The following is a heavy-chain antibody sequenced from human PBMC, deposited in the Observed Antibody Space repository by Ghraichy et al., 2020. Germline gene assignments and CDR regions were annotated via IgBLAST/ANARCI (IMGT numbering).Heavy chain of an antibody. Sequence: SETLSLTCAVYGGSFSNYYWSWIRQPPGKGLEWIGEINPSGNPNYTPSLKSRVTISVDTSKNQFSLELTSVTAADTAVYYCARGRRGRPFDYRGQGTLVTVSS. J-gene: IGHJ4*02. CDR1: GGSFSNYY. V-gene: IGHV4-34*01. CDR2: INPSGNP. D-gene: IGHD3-16*01. CDR3: ARGRRGRPFDY.